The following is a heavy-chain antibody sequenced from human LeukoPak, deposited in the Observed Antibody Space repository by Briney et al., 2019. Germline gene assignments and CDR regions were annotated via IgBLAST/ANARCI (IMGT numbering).Heavy chain of an antibody. Sequence: PGGSLRLSCAASGFTFSSYAMHWVRQAPGKGLEWAAVISYDGSNKYYADSVKGRFTISRDNSKNTLYLQMNSLRAEDTAVYYCALPLWFGALDVWGQGTTVTVSS. D-gene: IGHD3-10*01. CDR2: ISYDGSNK. CDR1: GFTFSSYA. CDR3: ALPLWFGALDV. J-gene: IGHJ6*02. V-gene: IGHV3-30-3*01.